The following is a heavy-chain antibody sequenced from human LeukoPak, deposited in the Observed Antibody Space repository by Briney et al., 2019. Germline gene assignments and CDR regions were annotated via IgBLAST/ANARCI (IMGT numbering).Heavy chain of an antibody. D-gene: IGHD3-22*01. CDR2: IKQDGSEK. V-gene: IGHV3-7*01. J-gene: IGHJ3*02. CDR3: ARAKTYDYHDSSGYQRANAFDI. Sequence: EGSLRLSCAASGFTFSSYWMTWVRQAPGKGLEWVANIKQDGSEKYYVDSLKGRFTISRDNAKNSLYLQMNSLRAEDTAVYYCARAKTYDYHDSSGYQRANAFDIWGQGTMVTVSS. CDR1: GFTFSSYW.